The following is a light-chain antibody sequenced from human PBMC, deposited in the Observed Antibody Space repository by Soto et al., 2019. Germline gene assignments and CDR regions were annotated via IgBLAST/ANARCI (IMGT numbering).Light chain of an antibody. CDR2: EVT. Sequence: QSVLTQPASVSGSPGQSITISCTGTSSDVGGYNYVSWYQQYPGKAPKLMIYEVTNRPSGVSNRFSGSKSGNTASLTISGLQAEDEADYYCSSYTSSTTLVFGGGTKLPVL. J-gene: IGLJ3*02. V-gene: IGLV2-14*01. CDR1: SSDVGGYNY. CDR3: SSYTSSTTLV.